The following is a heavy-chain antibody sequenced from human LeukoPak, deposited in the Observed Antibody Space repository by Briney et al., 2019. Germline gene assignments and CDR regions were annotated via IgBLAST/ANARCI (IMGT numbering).Heavy chain of an antibody. D-gene: IGHD3-10*01. CDR1: GFTFSSYS. CDR3: ARARKLWFGELFYY. Sequence: GGSLRLSCAASGFTFSSYSMNWVRQAPGKGLEWVSYISSSSSTIYYADSVKGRFTISRDNAKNSLYLQMNSLRAEDTAVYYCARARKLWFGELFYYWGQGTLVTVSS. J-gene: IGHJ4*02. V-gene: IGHV3-48*04. CDR2: ISSSSSTI.